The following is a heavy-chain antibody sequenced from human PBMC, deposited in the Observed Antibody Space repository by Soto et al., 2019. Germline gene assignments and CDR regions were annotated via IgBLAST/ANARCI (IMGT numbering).Heavy chain of an antibody. Sequence: ASVKVSCKASGYTFTSYGISWVRQAPGQGLEWMGWISAYNGNTNYAQKLQGRVTMTTDTSTSTAYMELRSLRSDDTAVYYCATQYSSSWYGDNYYYYYGMDVWGQGTTVKVSS. V-gene: IGHV1-18*01. D-gene: IGHD6-13*01. CDR3: ATQYSSSWYGDNYYYYYGMDV. CDR1: GYTFTSYG. CDR2: ISAYNGNT. J-gene: IGHJ6*02.